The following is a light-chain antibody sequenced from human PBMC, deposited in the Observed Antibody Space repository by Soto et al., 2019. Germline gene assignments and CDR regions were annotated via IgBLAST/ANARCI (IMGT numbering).Light chain of an antibody. CDR2: SNN. CDR1: SSNIGSNT. J-gene: IGLJ2*01. V-gene: IGLV1-44*01. CDR3: AAWDDSLNGVV. Sequence: QSVLTQPPSASGTPGQRVTISCSGSSSNIGSNTVSWYQQLPGTAPKLLVYSNNLRPSWVPDRFSGSKSGTSASLAISGLQSEDEADYYCAAWDDSLNGVVFGGGTKVTVL.